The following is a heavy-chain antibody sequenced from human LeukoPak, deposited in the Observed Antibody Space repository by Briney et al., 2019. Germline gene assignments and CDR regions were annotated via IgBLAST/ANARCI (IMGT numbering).Heavy chain of an antibody. V-gene: IGHV7-4-1*02. D-gene: IGHD6-13*01. Sequence: ASVKVSCKASGYTFTSYAMNWVRQAPGQGLEWMGWINTNTGNPTYAQGFTGRFVFSLDTSVSTAYLQISSLKAEDTAVYYCARDLSRWAAAAGGYWGQGTLVTVSS. J-gene: IGHJ4*02. CDR2: INTNTGNP. CDR3: ARDLSRWAAAAGGY. CDR1: GYTFTSYA.